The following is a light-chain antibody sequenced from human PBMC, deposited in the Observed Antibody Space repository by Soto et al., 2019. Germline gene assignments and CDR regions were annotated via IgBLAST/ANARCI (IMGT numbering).Light chain of an antibody. J-gene: IGLJ2*01. V-gene: IGLV2-11*01. CDR1: SSDVGGYNY. CDR2: DVS. Sequence: QSALTQPRSVSGSPGQSATISCTGTSSDVGGYNYVSWYQQHPGKAPKGMIYDVSERPSGVPDRFSGSKSGNTASLTISGLQAEDEADYYCCSNAGSYEVFGGGTQLTVL. CDR3: CSNAGSYEV.